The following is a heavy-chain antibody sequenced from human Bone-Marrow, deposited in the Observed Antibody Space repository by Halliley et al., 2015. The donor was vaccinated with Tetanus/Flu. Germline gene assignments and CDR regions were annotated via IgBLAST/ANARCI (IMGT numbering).Heavy chain of an antibody. CDR2: ISSSGSTM. CDR3: ARDLPMAARPGPLDV. V-gene: IGHV3-48*03. D-gene: IGHD6-6*01. CDR1: GFTFSDYE. Sequence: SLRLSCAASGFTFSDYEMNWVRQAPGKGLEWVSYISSSGSTMSYADSVRGRFSISRDNANSSLFLQMNSLRADDTAVYYCARDLPMAARPGPLDVWGLGTTVTVSS. J-gene: IGHJ6*02.